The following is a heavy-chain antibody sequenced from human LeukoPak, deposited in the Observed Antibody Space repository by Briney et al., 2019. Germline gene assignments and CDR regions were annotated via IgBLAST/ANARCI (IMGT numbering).Heavy chain of an antibody. Sequence: SETLSLTCTVSGGSISSYYWSWIRQPPGKGLEWIGYIYYSGSTTYNPSLKSRVTISVDTSKNQFSLKLSSVTAADTALYYCARVTGYVMEDYFDYWGQGTLVTVSS. CDR2: IYYSGST. J-gene: IGHJ4*02. CDR3: ARVTGYVMEDYFDY. V-gene: IGHV4-59*01. CDR1: GGSISSYY. D-gene: IGHD6-13*01.